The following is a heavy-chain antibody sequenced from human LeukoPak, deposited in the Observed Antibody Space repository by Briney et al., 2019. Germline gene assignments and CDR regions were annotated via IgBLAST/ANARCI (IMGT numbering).Heavy chain of an antibody. D-gene: IGHD6-19*01. CDR2: IYYSGST. Sequence: SQTLSLTCTVSGGSISSGGYYWSWIRQHPGKGLEWIGYIYYSGSTYYNPSLKSRVTISVDTSKNQFSLKLSSVTAEDTAVYYCANLPTGYSSGWPLDYWGQGTLVTVSS. CDR1: GGSISSGGYY. J-gene: IGHJ4*02. CDR3: ANLPTGYSSGWPLDY. V-gene: IGHV4-31*03.